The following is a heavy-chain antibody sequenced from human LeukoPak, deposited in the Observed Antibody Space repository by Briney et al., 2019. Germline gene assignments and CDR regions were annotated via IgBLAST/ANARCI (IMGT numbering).Heavy chain of an antibody. J-gene: IGHJ4*02. CDR2: IKQDGSEK. D-gene: IGHD1-1*01. CDR3: ARGTNGAY. V-gene: IGHV3-7*01. Sequence: SGGSLRLSCAASGLTFSSYWMSWVRQAPGKGLEWVANIKQDGSEKYYVDSVKGRFTISRDNAKNSLYLQMNSLRAEDTAVYYCARGTNGAYWGQGTLVTVSS. CDR1: GLTFSSYW.